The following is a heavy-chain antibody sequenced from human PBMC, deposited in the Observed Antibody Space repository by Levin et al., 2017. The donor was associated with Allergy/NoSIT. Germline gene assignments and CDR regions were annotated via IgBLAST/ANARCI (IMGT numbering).Heavy chain of an antibody. Sequence: GESLKISCAASGFTFSDHYMDWVRQTPGKGLEWVGRSRNKANSYTTEYAASVQCRFTISRDDSKNALYLQILSLKTEDAAEYYCAREGAQGYYGREVWGQGTTVTVSS. CDR3: AREGAQGYYGREV. D-gene: IGHD1-26*01. J-gene: IGHJ6*02. CDR1: GFTFSDHY. V-gene: IGHV3-72*01. CDR2: SRNKANSYTT.